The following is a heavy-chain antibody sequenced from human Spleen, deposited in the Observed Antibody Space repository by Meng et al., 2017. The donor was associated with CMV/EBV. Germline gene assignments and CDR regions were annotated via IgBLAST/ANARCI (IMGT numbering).Heavy chain of an antibody. CDR3: AREVLTGTTSGLGYYCGMDV. J-gene: IGHJ6*02. V-gene: IGHV3-20*04. CDR1: GFTFDDYG. Sequence: GESLKISCAASGFTFDDYGMSWVRQAPGKGLEWVSGINWNGGSTGYADSVKGRFTISRDNAKNSLYLQMNSLRAEDTALYYCAREVLTGTTSGLGYYCGMDVWGQGTTVTVSS. CDR2: INWNGGST. D-gene: IGHD1-7*01.